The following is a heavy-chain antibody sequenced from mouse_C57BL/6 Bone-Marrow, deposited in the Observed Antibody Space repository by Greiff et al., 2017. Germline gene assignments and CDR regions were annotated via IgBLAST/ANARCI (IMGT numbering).Heavy chain of an antibody. D-gene: IGHD1-1*01. CDR2: IDPSDSYT. CDR1: GYTFTSYW. Sequence: QVQLQQPGAELVMPGASVKLSCKASGYTFTSYWMHWVKQRPGQGLEWIGEIDPSDSYTNYNQKFKGKSTLTVDKSSSTAYMQLSSLTSEDSAVYYCARSGYYYGSSYAYYFDYWGQGTTRTVSS. CDR3: ARSGYYYGSSYAYYFDY. J-gene: IGHJ2*01. V-gene: IGHV1-69*01.